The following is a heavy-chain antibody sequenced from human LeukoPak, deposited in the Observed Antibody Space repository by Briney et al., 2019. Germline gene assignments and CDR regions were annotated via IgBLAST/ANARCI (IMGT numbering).Heavy chain of an antibody. J-gene: IGHJ4*02. Sequence: ASVKVSCKASGYTFTGYYMHWVRQAPGQGLEWMGWINPNSGGTNYAQKFQGRVTMTRDTSISTAYMELSRLRSDDTAVYYCARAQRITIFGVVKPLPFDYWGQGTLVTVSS. D-gene: IGHD3-3*01. CDR2: INPNSGGT. CDR3: ARAQRITIFGVVKPLPFDY. V-gene: IGHV1-2*02. CDR1: GYTFTGYY.